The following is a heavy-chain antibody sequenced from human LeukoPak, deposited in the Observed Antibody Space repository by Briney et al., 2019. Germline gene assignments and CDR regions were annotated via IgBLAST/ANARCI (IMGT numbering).Heavy chain of an antibody. CDR2: ISYDGSNK. CDR1: GFTFSSYA. V-gene: IGHV3-30-3*01. J-gene: IGHJ4*02. D-gene: IGHD3-22*01. CDR3: ARARGYFANYFDY. Sequence: GRSLRLSCSASGFTFSSYAMHWVRQAPGKGLEWVAVISYDGSNKYYADSVKGRFTISRDNSKNTLYLQMNSLRAEDTAVYYCARARGYFANYFDYWGQGTLVTVSS.